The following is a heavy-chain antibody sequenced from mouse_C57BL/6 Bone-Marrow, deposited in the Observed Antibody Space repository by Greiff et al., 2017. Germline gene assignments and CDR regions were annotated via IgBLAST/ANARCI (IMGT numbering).Heavy chain of an antibody. V-gene: IGHV5-17*01. CDR2: ISSGSSTI. D-gene: IGHD1-1*01. CDR3: ARGRWAY. J-gene: IGHJ3*01. Sequence: EVNVVESGGGLVKPGGSLKLSCAASGFTFSDYGMHWVRQAPEKGLEWVAYISSGSSTIYYADTVKGRFTISRDNAKNTLFLQLTCLRSEDTALYYCARGRWAYWGQGTVVTVTA. CDR1: GFTFSDYG.